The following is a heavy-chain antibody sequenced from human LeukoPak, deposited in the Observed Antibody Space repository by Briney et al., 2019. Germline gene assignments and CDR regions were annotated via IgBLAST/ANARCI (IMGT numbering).Heavy chain of an antibody. CDR3: ARVNWNDRAFNI. V-gene: IGHV3-30-3*01. J-gene: IGHJ3*02. Sequence: QAGGSLRLSCAASGFTFSSYAMHWVRQAPGKGLEWVAVISYDGSNKYYADSVKGRFTISRDNSKNTLYLQMNSLRAEDTAVYYCARVNWNDRAFNIWGQGTMVTVSS. D-gene: IGHD1-1*01. CDR2: ISYDGSNK. CDR1: GFTFSSYA.